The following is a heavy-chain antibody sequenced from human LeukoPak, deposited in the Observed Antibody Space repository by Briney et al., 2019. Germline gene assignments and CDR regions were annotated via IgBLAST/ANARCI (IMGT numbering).Heavy chain of an antibody. Sequence: SETLSLTCTVSGGSISSYYWSWIRQPAGKGLEWIGRIYTSGSTNYNPSLKSRVTMSVDTSKNQFSLKLSSVTAADTAVYYCARGDSSSWYAYYFDYWGQGTLVTVSS. CDR2: IYTSGST. J-gene: IGHJ4*02. D-gene: IGHD6-13*01. CDR3: ARGDSSSWYAYYFDY. V-gene: IGHV4-4*07. CDR1: GGSISSYY.